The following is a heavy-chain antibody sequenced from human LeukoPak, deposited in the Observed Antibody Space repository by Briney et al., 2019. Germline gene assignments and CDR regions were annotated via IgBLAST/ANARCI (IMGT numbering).Heavy chain of an antibody. CDR1: GYSFTNYW. J-gene: IGHJ4*02. V-gene: IGHV5-51*01. CDR2: VYPRDSDT. Sequence: PGESLKISCNASGYSFTNYWIGWVRQMPGKGLEWMGIVYPRDSDTRYSPSFQGQVTISADKSISTAYLQWSSLKASDTAMYYCARQDSSGYPDYWGQGTLVTVSS. CDR3: ARQDSSGYPDY. D-gene: IGHD3-22*01.